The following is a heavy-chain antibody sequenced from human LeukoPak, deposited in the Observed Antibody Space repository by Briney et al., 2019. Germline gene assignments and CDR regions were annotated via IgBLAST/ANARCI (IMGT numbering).Heavy chain of an antibody. CDR2: IYTSGST. CDR1: GGSISSGSYY. D-gene: IGHD3-22*01. Sequence: SQTQSLTCTVSGGSISSGSYYWSWIRQPARKGLDWIGHIYTSGSTNYNPSLKSRVTISVDTSKNQFSLKLSSVTAANHAVYYCANASSGYYYVGEGAFDIWGQGAMVTVSS. CDR3: ANASSGYYYVGEGAFDI. J-gene: IGHJ3*02. V-gene: IGHV4-61*09.